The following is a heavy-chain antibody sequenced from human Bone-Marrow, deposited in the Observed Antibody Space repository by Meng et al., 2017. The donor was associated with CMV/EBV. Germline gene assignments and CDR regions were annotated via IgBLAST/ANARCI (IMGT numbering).Heavy chain of an antibody. CDR3: VKRLYCGSTTCSKAMDV. Sequence: DPGKGLEWVSNISSSATTIYYADSVKGRFTISRDNAKKSLYLQMNSLRAEDTAVYFCVKRLYCGSTTCSKAMDVWGQGTTFTVSS. V-gene: IGHV3-11*01. J-gene: IGHJ6*02. CDR2: ISSSATTI. D-gene: IGHD2-2*01.